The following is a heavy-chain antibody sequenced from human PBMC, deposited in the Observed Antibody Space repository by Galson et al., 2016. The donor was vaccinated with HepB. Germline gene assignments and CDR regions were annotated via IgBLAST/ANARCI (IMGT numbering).Heavy chain of an antibody. Sequence: QSGAEVTKPGESLRISCKTSGYSFINYWIAWVRQMPGTGLEWMGTIYSGDSETRYSPSCQGQVTISADKSIRSSSLQWTRLKASDTAMNYCPRKGNFDTLYYGLDVWGQGTTVTVSS. CDR1: GYSFINYW. CDR2: IYSGDSET. D-gene: IGHD3-22*01. J-gene: IGHJ6*02. V-gene: IGHV5-51*01. CDR3: PRKGNFDTLYYGLDV.